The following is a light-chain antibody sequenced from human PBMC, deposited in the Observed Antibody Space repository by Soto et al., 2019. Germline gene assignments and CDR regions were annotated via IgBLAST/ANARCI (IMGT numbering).Light chain of an antibody. CDR3: QQYNNWPLWT. J-gene: IGKJ1*01. CDR2: GAS. CDR1: QSVNSN. Sequence: EIVMTQSPATLSVSPGERATLSCRASQSVNSNVAWYKQKPGQAPRLLIYGASTRATGIPARFSGSRSGTAFTLTISSLQSEYFAVYYGQQYNNWPLWTFCLGTKVEIK. V-gene: IGKV3-15*01.